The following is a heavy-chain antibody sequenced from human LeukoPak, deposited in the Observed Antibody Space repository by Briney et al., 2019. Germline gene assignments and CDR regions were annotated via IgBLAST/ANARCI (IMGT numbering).Heavy chain of an antibody. D-gene: IGHD3-16*01. CDR2: IYYSGST. V-gene: IGHV4-4*02. CDR1: GFTFSSRDW. Sequence: GSLRLSCVASGFTFSSRDWMTWVRPAPGKGLEWIGYIYYSGSTNYNPSLKSRVTISVDTSKNQFSLKLSSVTAADTAVCYCARETSQKGAQYMDVWGKGTTVTISS. CDR3: ARETSQKGAQYMDV. J-gene: IGHJ6*03.